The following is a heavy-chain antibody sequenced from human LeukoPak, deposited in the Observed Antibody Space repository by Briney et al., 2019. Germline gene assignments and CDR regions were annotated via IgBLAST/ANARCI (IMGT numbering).Heavy chain of an antibody. CDR3: ATGILYPDYFDY. J-gene: IGHJ4*02. CDR2: IKPNSGDT. D-gene: IGHD2/OR15-2a*01. V-gene: IGHV1-2*02. Sequence: ASVKVSCKASGYTFTGYYIHWVRQAPGQGLEWMGWIKPNSGDTMYAEKFQGRVTTTTDTSVSTAYMELRSLRSDDTAVYYCATGILYPDYFDYWGQGTLVTVSS. CDR1: GYTFTGYY.